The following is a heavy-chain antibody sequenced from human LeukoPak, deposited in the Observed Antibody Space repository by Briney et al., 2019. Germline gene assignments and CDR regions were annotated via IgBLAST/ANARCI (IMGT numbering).Heavy chain of an antibody. Sequence: GGSLRLSCAGSGFIFSTYVMDWVRQTPGKGLEWVSDISTSGGSTFYADSVKGRFTISRDNSKNTLYLQMNSLRAEDTAVYYCARDRGYDFIDYWGQGTLVTVSS. V-gene: IGHV3-23*01. CDR1: GFIFSTYV. CDR2: ISTSGGST. CDR3: ARDRGYDFIDY. D-gene: IGHD5-12*01. J-gene: IGHJ4*02.